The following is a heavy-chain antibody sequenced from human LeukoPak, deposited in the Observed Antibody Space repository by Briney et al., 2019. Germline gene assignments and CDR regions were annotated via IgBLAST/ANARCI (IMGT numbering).Heavy chain of an antibody. V-gene: IGHV1-8*03. D-gene: IGHD2-8*02. Sequence: ASVKVSCRASGYTFTSSDFNWVRQATGLGLEWMGWMNPNSGNTGYAQKFQGRVTITRNTSISTAYMELSSLRSEDTAVYYCARDNSVRDEAWWFIPWGQGTLVTVSS. CDR1: GYTFTSSD. CDR2: MNPNSGNT. J-gene: IGHJ5*02. CDR3: ARDNSVRDEAWWFIP.